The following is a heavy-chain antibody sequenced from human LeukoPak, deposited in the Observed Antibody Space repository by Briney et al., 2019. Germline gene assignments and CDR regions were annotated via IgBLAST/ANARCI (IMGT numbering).Heavy chain of an antibody. CDR1: GGSTNTYC. Sequence: ETLSLTCTVSGGSTNTYCWSWIRQPAEKGLEWIGRIYPSGSTYYDPSLKSRVTISIDKSKNQFSLSLTSVTAADTAVYYCARDRSGYSEYYFDYWGQGSLVTVSS. CDR3: ARDRSGYSEYYFDY. V-gene: IGHV4-4*07. J-gene: IGHJ4*02. CDR2: IYPSGST. D-gene: IGHD5-12*01.